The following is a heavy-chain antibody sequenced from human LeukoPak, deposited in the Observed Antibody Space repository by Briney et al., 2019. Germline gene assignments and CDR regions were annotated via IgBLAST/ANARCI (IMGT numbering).Heavy chain of an antibody. CDR1: GGSFSGYY. CDR3: ARVTTVTEGAFDI. V-gene: IGHV4-34*01. Sequence: SETLSLTCAVYGGSFSGYYWSWIRQPPGKGLEWIGEINHSESTNYNPSLKSRGTISVDTSKNQFSLKLSSVTAADTAVYYCARVTTVTEGAFDIWGQGTMVTVSS. CDR2: INHSEST. D-gene: IGHD4-17*01. J-gene: IGHJ3*02.